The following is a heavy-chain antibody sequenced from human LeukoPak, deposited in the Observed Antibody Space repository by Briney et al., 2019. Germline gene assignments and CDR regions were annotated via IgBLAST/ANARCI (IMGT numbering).Heavy chain of an antibody. D-gene: IGHD2-15*01. CDR1: GCTFSSYA. CDR2: IIPIFGTA. V-gene: IGHV1-69*06. CDR3: ASDTSGYCSGGSCYYR. J-gene: IGHJ4*02. Sequence: SVKVSCKASGCTFSSYAISWVRQAPGQGLEWMGGIIPIFGTANYAQKFQGRVTITADKSTSTAYMELSSLRSEDTAVYYCASDTSGYCSGGSCYYRWGRGTLVTVSS.